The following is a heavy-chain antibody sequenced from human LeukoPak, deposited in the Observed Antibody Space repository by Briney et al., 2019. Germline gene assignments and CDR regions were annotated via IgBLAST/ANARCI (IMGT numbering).Heavy chain of an antibody. CDR1: GFTLSSHW. CDR3: ARDGCTGGSCYSDNGLHWFDP. V-gene: IGHV3-74*01. J-gene: IGHJ5*02. Sequence: GGSLRLSCTASGFTLSSHWMHWVRQVPGKGLLWISHIDTYGSRLRYADSVKSRFTISRDNAKNTLYLQMDSLRVEDTAVYYCARDGCTGGSCYSDNGLHWFDPWGQGTLVTVSS. CDR2: IDTYGSRL. D-gene: IGHD2-15*01.